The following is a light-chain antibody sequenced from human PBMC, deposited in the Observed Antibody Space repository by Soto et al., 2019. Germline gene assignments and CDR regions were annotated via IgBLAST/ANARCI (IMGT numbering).Light chain of an antibody. V-gene: IGKV1-5*03. J-gene: IGKJ2*01. CDR2: KAS. CDR1: QSISSW. CDR3: QQYNSYSA. Sequence: DIQMTQSPSTLSASVGDRVTITCRASQSISSWLAWYQQKPGKARNLLIYKASSLESGVPSRFSGSGSGTEFTLTISSLQPDDFATYYCQQYNSYSAFGPGTKLEIK.